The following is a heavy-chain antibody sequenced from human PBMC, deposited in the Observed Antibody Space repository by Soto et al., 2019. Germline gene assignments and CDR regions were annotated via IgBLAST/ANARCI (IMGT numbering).Heavy chain of an antibody. J-gene: IGHJ6*03. CDR2: ISYDGSNK. V-gene: IGHV3-30*18. CDR1: GFTFSSYG. CDR3: AKSPTALYYYYYMDV. D-gene: IGHD4-4*01. Sequence: QVQLVESGGGVVQPGRSLRLSCAASGFTFSSYGMHWVRQAPGKGLEWVAVISYDGSNKYYADSVKGRFTISRDNSKNTLYLQMNSLRAEETAVYYCAKSPTALYYYYYMDVWGKGTTVTVSS.